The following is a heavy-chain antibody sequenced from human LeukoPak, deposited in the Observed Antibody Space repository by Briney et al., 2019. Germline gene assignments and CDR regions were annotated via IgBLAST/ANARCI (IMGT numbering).Heavy chain of an antibody. V-gene: IGHV4-30-2*01. CDR1: GGSISSGGYY. CDR3: ARSRGYSRYDAFDY. Sequence: SETLSLTCAVSGGSISSGGYYWSWLRQPPGTGVEWIGYIYHSGSTYYNPSLKSRVTISVDRSKNQFSLKLSSVTAADTAVYYCARSRGYSRYDAFDYGGQGARVTVLS. D-gene: IGHD5-12*01. J-gene: IGHJ4*02. CDR2: IYHSGST.